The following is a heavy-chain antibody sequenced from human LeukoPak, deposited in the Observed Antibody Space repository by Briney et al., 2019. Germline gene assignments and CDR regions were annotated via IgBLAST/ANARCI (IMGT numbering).Heavy chain of an antibody. CDR3: ARLGENYDYVWGSYRYTHFDY. J-gene: IGHJ4*02. D-gene: IGHD3-16*02. CDR2: IRYDGSNK. CDR1: GFTFSSYG. V-gene: IGHV3-30*02. Sequence: GGSLRLSCAASGFTFSSYGMHWVRQAPGKGLEWVAFIRYDGSNKYYADSVKGRFTISGDNSKNTLYLQMNSLRAEDTAVYYCARLGENYDYVWGSYRYTHFDYWGQGTLVTVSS.